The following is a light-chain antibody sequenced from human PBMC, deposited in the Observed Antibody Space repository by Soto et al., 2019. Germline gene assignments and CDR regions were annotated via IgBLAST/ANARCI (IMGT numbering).Light chain of an antibody. Sequence: QSALTQPPSASGSPGQSVTISCTGTSSDVGGYNYVSWYQQHPGKAPKLMIYEVSKQPSGVPDHFSGSKSGNTASLTFSWLQAEDEADYYCSSYAGSNNYVFGTGTKVT. J-gene: IGLJ1*01. CDR3: SSYAGSNNYV. CDR2: EVS. CDR1: SSDVGGYNY. V-gene: IGLV2-8*01.